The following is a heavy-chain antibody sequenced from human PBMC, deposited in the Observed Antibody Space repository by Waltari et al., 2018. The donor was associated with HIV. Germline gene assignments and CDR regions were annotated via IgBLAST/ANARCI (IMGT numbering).Heavy chain of an antibody. CDR2: FDPEDGET. D-gene: IGHD5-18*01. CDR1: GYTINELS. J-gene: IGHJ4*02. Sequence: QVQLLQSGAEVTKPGASVKFSCKVSGYTINELSTHWWRPALGKGLEWMGGFDPEDGETIYAQKFQGRVTMTEDTSTDTAYMELSSLISEDTAVYYCATDHVDTAMVPHDFGYWGQGTLVTVSS. CDR3: ATDHVDTAMVPHDFGY. V-gene: IGHV1-24*01.